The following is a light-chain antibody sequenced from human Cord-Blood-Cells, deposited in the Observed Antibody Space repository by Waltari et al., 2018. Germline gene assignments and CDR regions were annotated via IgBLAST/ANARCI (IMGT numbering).Light chain of an antibody. J-gene: IGLJ1*01. Sequence: QSALTQPASVSGSPGQPITISCTGTSSAAGGYNYVSLYQQHPGKAPKLMIYDVSNRPSGVTNRCAGSTSGNTASLTISGLQAEDEADYYCSSYTSSSTRFFGTGTKVTVL. V-gene: IGLV2-14*01. CDR3: SSYTSSSTRF. CDR2: DVS. CDR1: SSAAGGYNY.